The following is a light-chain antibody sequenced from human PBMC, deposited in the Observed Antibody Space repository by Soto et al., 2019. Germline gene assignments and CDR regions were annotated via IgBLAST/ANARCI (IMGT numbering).Light chain of an antibody. CDR2: DAS. CDR3: QQYGGSPLT. Sequence: EIVLTQSPGTLSLSPGERATLSCRASQSVSSSSLAWYQQKRGQAPRLLIHDASSRATGIPDRFSGSGSGTDFTLTISRLEPEDFAVYYCQQYGGSPLTFGQGTKVEVK. J-gene: IGKJ1*01. CDR1: QSVSSSS. V-gene: IGKV3-20*01.